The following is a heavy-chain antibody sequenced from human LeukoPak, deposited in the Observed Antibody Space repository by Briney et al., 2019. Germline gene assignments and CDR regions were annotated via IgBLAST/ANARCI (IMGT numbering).Heavy chain of an antibody. V-gene: IGHV3-7*01. CDR1: GFTFTTYY. CDR2: INQDGSVQ. D-gene: IGHD1-1*01. CDR3: ARENWSIDY. J-gene: IGHJ4*02. Sequence: GGSLRLSCAASGFTFTTYYMSWVRQAPGKGLEWMANINQDGSVQNYVDSVKGRFTFSRDNAKNSVYLQMDSLRADDTAVYYCARENWSIDYWGQGTLVTVSS.